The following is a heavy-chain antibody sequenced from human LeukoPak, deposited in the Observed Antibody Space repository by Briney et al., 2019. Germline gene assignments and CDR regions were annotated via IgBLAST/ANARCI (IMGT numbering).Heavy chain of an antibody. Sequence: SETLSLTCTVSGGSISSYYWSWIRQPPGKGPEWIGYIYYSGSTNYNPSLKSRVTISVDTSKNQFSLKLSSVTAADTAVYYCAREIGDRDGYSFDYWGQGTLVTVSS. D-gene: IGHD5-24*01. CDR2: IYYSGST. CDR3: AREIGDRDGYSFDY. J-gene: IGHJ4*02. V-gene: IGHV4-59*01. CDR1: GGSISSYY.